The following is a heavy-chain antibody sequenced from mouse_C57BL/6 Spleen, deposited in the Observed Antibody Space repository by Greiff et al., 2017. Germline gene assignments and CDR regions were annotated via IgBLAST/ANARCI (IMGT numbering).Heavy chain of an antibody. Sequence: VQLQQSGAELVKPGASVKISCKASGYAFSSYWMNWVKQRPGTGLEWIGQIYPGDGDTNYNGKFKGKATLTADKSSSTAYMQLSSLTSEDSAVYFCARGTGGGAMDYWGQGTSVTVSS. CDR1: GYAFSSYW. CDR2: IYPGDGDT. V-gene: IGHV1-80*01. CDR3: ARGTGGGAMDY. J-gene: IGHJ4*01. D-gene: IGHD4-1*01.